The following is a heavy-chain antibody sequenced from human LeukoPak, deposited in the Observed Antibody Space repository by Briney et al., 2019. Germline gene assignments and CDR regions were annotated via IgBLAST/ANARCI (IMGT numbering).Heavy chain of an antibody. D-gene: IGHD1-14*01. CDR2: IIPIFGTA. CDR1: GGTFSSYA. J-gene: IGHJ3*02. Sequence: ASVKVSCKXSGGTFSSYAISWVRQAPGQGLEWMGRIIPIFGTANYAQKFQGRVTITTDESTSTAYMELSSLRSEDTAVYYCARGTNRNHGAFDIWGQGTMVTVSS. CDR3: ARGTNRNHGAFDI. V-gene: IGHV1-69*05.